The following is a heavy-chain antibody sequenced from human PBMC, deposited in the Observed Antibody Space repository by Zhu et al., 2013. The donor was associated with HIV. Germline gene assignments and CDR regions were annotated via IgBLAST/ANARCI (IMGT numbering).Heavy chain of an antibody. CDR2: IIPVFGTT. CDR3: AREPQPYCSGHSCYYDY. CDR1: GDTLSNHA. Sequence: QVQLVQSGAEVKKPGSSVKVSCKASGDTLSNHAITWVRQAPGQGLEWMGRIIPVFGTTNYARKFQGRVTLTADESTRTAYIEVTTLTSADTGVYFCAREPQPYCSGHSCYYDYWGQGTLVTVSS. J-gene: IGHJ4*02. V-gene: IGHV1-69*18. D-gene: IGHD2-15*01.